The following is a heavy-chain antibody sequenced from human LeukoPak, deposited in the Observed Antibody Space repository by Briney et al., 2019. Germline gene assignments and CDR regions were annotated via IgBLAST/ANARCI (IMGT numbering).Heavy chain of an antibody. CDR2: ISGRGDVI. D-gene: IGHD1-26*01. V-gene: IGHV3-48*03. CDR1: GFTFSNYE. Sequence: PGGSLRLSCAASGFTFSNYEMNWVRQPPGKGLEWVSYISGRGDVICYADSVKGRFTISRDNAKNSLYLQMNSLRAEDTAVYYCARPYYVAANYYFDYWGQGTLVTVSS. CDR3: ARPYYVAANYYFDY. J-gene: IGHJ4*02.